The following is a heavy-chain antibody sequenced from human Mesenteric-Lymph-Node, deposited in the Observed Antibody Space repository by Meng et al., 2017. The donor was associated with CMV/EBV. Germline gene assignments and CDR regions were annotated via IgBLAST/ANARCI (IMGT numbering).Heavy chain of an antibody. V-gene: IGHV3-9*01. CDR3: ARAAYYDFWSGYQTQAESFDI. CDR1: GFTFDDYA. CDR2: ISWNSGSI. Sequence: SLKISCAASGFTFDDYAMHWVRQAPGKGLEWVSGISWNSGSIGYADSVKGRFTISRDNAKNSLYLQMNSLRAEDTALYYCARAAYYDFWSGYQTQAESFDIWGQGTMVTVSS. J-gene: IGHJ3*02. D-gene: IGHD3-3*01.